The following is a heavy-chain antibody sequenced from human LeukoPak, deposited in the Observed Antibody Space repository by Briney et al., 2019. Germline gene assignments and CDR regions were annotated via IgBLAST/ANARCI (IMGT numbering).Heavy chain of an antibody. CDR2: ISSSGYT. V-gene: IGHV4-4*07. D-gene: IGHD2-15*01. J-gene: IGHJ4*02. CDR3: ARVLVVVAAIGWFDY. CDR1: GGSISSSY. Sequence: SETLSLTCTVSGGSISSSYWSWIRQPAGKGLEWIGRISSSGYTNYRSSLRSRVTMSVDTSKNQFSLNVKSVTAADTAVYYCARVLVVVAAIGWFDYWGQGTLVTVSS.